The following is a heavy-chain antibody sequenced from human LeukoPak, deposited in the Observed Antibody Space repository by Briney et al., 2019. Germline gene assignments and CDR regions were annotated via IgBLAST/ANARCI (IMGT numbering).Heavy chain of an antibody. J-gene: IGHJ5*02. CDR1: GGSFSGYY. D-gene: IGHD3-10*01. Sequence: SETLSLTCAVCGGSFSGYYWSWIRQPPGKGLEWIGEINHSGSTNYNPSLKSRVTISVDTSKNQFSLKLSSVTAADTAVYYCATIYGSGSQNWFDPWGQGTLVTVSS. CDR3: ATIYGSGSQNWFDP. V-gene: IGHV4-34*01. CDR2: INHSGST.